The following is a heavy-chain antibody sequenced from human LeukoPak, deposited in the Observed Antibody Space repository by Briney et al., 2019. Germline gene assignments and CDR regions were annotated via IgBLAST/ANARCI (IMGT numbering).Heavy chain of an antibody. J-gene: IGHJ4*02. D-gene: IGHD3-3*01. CDR3: ATDRGWRTSGYYLYYFEY. CDR2: IKHDGSEK. V-gene: IGHV3-7*01. Sequence: GGSLRLSCAASGFIFTNYFMSWVRQAPGKGLEWVASIKHDGSEKYYVDSVRGRFTISRDSTMNSLYLQMSSLRAEDTAVYYCATDRGWRTSGYYLYYFEYWGQGTLVTYSS. CDR1: GFIFTNYF.